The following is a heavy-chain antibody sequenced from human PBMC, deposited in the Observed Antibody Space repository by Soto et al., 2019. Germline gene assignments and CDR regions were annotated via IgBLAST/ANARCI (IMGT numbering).Heavy chain of an antibody. CDR1: GSTFTSSG. D-gene: IGHD6-13*01. CDR2: ISADNGNT. J-gene: IGHJ6*02. V-gene: IGHV1-18*01. Sequence: ASVKVSCTASGSTFTSSGISWVRQAPGQGLELMGWISADNGNTNYAQKLQGRVTITTDTSTSTAYMERRSLRSDDTAVYYCARVGGSSWFPIYYYYYGMDVWGQGTTVTVSS. CDR3: ARVGGSSWFPIYYYYYGMDV.